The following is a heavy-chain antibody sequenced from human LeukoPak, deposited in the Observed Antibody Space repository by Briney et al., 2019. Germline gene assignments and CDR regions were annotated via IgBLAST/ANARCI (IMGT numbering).Heavy chain of an antibody. D-gene: IGHD1-26*01. J-gene: IGHJ4*02. Sequence: PSETLSLTCTVSGGSISSYYCSWIRQPPGKGLEWIGYIYYSGSTNYNPSLKSRVTISVDTSKNQFSLKLSSVTAADTAVYYCARDSGSYSLLDYWGQGTLVTVSS. V-gene: IGHV4-59*01. CDR3: ARDSGSYSLLDY. CDR2: IYYSGST. CDR1: GGSISSYY.